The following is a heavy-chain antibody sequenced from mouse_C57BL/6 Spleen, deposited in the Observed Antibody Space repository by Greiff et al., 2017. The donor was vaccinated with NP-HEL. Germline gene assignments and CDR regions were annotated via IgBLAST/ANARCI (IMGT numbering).Heavy chain of an antibody. CDR3: ARNDYDDYAMDY. CDR2: IYPGSGST. J-gene: IGHJ4*01. V-gene: IGHV1-55*01. CDR1: GYTFTSYW. Sequence: QVQLKQPGAELVKPGASVKMSCKASGYTFTSYWITWVKQRPGQGLEWIGDIYPGSGSTNYNEKFKSKATLTVDTSSSTAYMQLSSLTSEDSAVYYCARNDYDDYAMDYWGQGTSVTVSS. D-gene: IGHD2-4*01.